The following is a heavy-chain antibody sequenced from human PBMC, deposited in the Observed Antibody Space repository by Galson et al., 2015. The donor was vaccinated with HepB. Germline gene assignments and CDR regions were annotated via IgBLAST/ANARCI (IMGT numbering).Heavy chain of an antibody. D-gene: IGHD3-22*01. J-gene: IGHJ4*02. CDR2: ISGSGGRT. V-gene: IGHV3-23*01. Sequence: SLRLSCAASGFTFSRHAMSWVRQGPGKGLEWVSSISGSGGRTYHADSVKGRFTISRDNSESTLYLQMNSLRAEDTAIYYCAKAYDSSGFLPGSEWGQGTLVTVSS. CDR1: GFTFSRHA. CDR3: AKAYDSSGFLPGSE.